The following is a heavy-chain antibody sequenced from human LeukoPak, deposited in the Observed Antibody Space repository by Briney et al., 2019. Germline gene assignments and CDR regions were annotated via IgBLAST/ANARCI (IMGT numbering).Heavy chain of an antibody. D-gene: IGHD4-17*01. J-gene: IGHJ4*02. CDR1: GGSISSGDYY. Sequence: PSETLSLTCTVSGGSISSGDYYWSWIRQPPGKGLEWIGYIYYSGSTYYNPSLKSRVTISVDTSKNQFSLKLSSVTAADTAVYYCAREPPYYGDYGGVIYWGQGTLVTVSS. CDR3: AREPPYYGDYGGVIY. V-gene: IGHV4-30-4*01. CDR2: IYYSGST.